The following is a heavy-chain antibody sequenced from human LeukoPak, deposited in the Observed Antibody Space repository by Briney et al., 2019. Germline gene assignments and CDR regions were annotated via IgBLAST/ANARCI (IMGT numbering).Heavy chain of an antibody. Sequence: GGSLRLSCAASGLTFSSYAMSWVRQAPGKGLEWVSAISGSGGSTYYADSVKGRFTISRDNSKNTLYLQMNSLRAEDTAVYYCAKVESSCYNEYRYYYGMDVWGQGTTVTVSS. CDR1: GLTFSSYA. V-gene: IGHV3-23*01. CDR3: AKVESSCYNEYRYYYGMDV. J-gene: IGHJ6*02. CDR2: ISGSGGST. D-gene: IGHD2-15*01.